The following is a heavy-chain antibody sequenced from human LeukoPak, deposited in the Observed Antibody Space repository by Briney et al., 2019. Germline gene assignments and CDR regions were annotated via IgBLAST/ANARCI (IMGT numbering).Heavy chain of an antibody. CDR1: GYTFTSYG. D-gene: IGHD5-12*01. Sequence: ASVKVSCKASGYTFTSYGVSWVRQAPGQGLEWMGWISAYNGNTNYAQKLQGRVTMTTDTSTSTAYMELRSLRSDDTAVYYCARAAWGYSGYDSDYWGQGTLVTVSS. V-gene: IGHV1-18*04. CDR3: ARAAWGYSGYDSDY. J-gene: IGHJ4*02. CDR2: ISAYNGNT.